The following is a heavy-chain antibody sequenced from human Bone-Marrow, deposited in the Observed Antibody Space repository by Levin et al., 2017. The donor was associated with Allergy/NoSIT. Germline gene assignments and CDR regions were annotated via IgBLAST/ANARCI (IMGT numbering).Heavy chain of an antibody. CDR2: IYHSGST. D-gene: IGHD4-17*01. Sequence: PGGSLRLSCTVSGYSISSGYYWGWIRQPPGKGLEWIGSIYHSGSTYYNPSLKSRVTISVDTSKNQFSLKLSSVTAADTAVYYCARDRLTVTTSSLRRYFDYWGQGTLVTVSS. V-gene: IGHV4-38-2*02. CDR3: ARDRLTVTTSSLRRYFDY. CDR1: GYSISSGYY. J-gene: IGHJ4*02.